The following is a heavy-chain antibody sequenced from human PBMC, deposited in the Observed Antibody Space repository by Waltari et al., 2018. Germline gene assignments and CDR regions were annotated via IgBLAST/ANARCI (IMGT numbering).Heavy chain of an antibody. J-gene: IGHJ5*01. CDR3: ARQRPAALVAWFDS. D-gene: IGHD2-2*01. CDR1: GDSISSSDYS. V-gene: IGHV4-39*07. Sequence: QLQLQESGPGLVKPSETLSLSCTVSGDSISSSDYSWGWIRQPPGKGLEWIGSVDDSGNSYYNPSLKSRVDISTDTSKNQLSLRLTSVTAADSAVYHCARQRPAALVAWFDSWGQGTPVIVSS. CDR2: VDDSGNS.